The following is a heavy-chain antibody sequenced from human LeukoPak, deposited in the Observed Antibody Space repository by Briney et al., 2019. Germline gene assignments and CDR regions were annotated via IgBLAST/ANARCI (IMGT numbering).Heavy chain of an antibody. CDR3: ARSYGSGAGHYYYYGMDV. J-gene: IGHJ6*02. CDR1: GGSISSYY. V-gene: IGHV4-59*01. D-gene: IGHD3-10*01. CDR2: IYYSGST. Sequence: SETLSLTCTVSGGSISSYYWSWIRQPPGKGLEWIGYIYYSGSTNYNPSLKSRVTISVDTSKNQFSLKLSSVTAADTAVYYCARSYGSGAGHYYYYGMDVWGQGTTVTVSS.